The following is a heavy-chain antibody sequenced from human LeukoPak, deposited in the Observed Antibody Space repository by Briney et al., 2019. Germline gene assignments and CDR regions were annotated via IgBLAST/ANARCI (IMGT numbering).Heavy chain of an antibody. CDR3: AKMYSGWVDY. J-gene: IGHJ4*02. D-gene: IGHD6-19*01. Sequence: GGSLRLSCAASGFTFSSYSMNWVRQAPGKGLEWVSSISSSSSYIYYADSVKGRFTISRDNAKSSLYLQMNSLRAEDTAVYYCAKMYSGWVDYWGQGTLVTVSS. V-gene: IGHV3-21*01. CDR1: GFTFSSYS. CDR2: ISSSSSYI.